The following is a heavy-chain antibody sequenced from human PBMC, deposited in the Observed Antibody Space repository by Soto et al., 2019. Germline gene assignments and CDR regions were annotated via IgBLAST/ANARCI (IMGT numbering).Heavy chain of an antibody. V-gene: IGHV4-59*01. CDR1: GGTISGYD. Sequence: SETLSLTCTVSGGTISGYDWSWIRQPPGKGLEWIGYMYNTGSTVYNPSFKSRVTISVDTSKNQFSLKLNSVTAADTAVYYCARDLWGYCGTDCYPLDVWGQGTTVTVSS. J-gene: IGHJ6*02. CDR2: MYNTGST. CDR3: ARDLWGYCGTDCYPLDV. D-gene: IGHD2-21*02.